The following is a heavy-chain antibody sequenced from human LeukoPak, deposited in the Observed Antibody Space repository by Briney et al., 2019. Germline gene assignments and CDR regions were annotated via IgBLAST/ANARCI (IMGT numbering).Heavy chain of an antibody. J-gene: IGHJ3*02. CDR2: ISAYNGNT. CDR1: GYTFTSYG. CDR3: ARESRGHCDILTGYYINDAFDI. V-gene: IGHV1-18*01. D-gene: IGHD3-9*01. Sequence: ASVKVSCKASGYTFTSYGISWVRQAPGQGLEWMGWISAYNGNTNYAQKLQGRVTMTTDTSTSTAYMELRSLRSDDTAVYYCARESRGHCDILTGYYINDAFDIWGQGTMVTVSS.